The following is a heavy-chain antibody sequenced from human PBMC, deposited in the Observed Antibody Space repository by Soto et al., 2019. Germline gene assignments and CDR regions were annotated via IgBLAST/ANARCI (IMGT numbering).Heavy chain of an antibody. CDR1: GDTFSFYT. J-gene: IGHJ4*02. V-gene: IGHV1-69*02. Sequence: QVQLVQSRAELKKPGSSVKVSCKASGDTFSFYTINWVRQAPGRGLEWMGRVNPILSMSNYAQKFQGRVTMTADTCTSTAYLEPRSLRADDTAFYYCATSYGSGYRAFDYWGQGALVTVSS. D-gene: IGHD3-10*01. CDR2: VNPILSMS. CDR3: ATSYGSGYRAFDY.